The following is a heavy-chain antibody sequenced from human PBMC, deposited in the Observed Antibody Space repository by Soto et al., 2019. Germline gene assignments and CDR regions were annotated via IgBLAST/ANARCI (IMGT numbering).Heavy chain of an antibody. J-gene: IGHJ6*02. CDR1: GGTFSSYA. V-gene: IGHV1-69*13. CDR3: ASTPPHPEHSADYYYGMDV. D-gene: IGHD2-2*01. CDR2: IIPIFGTA. Sequence: GASVKVSCKASGGTFSSYAISWVRQAPGQGLEWMGGIIPIFGTANYAQKFQGRVTITADESTSTAYMELSSLRSEDTAVYYCASTPPHPEHSADYYYGMDVWGQGTTVTVSS.